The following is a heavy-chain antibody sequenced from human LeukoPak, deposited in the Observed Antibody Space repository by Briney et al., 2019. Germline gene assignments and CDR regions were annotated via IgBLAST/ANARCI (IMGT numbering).Heavy chain of an antibody. Sequence: GGSLRLSCAASGFTFSSYGMHWVRQAPGKGLEWVAVIWYDGSNKYYADSVKGRFTISRDNSKNTLYLQMNSLRAEDTAVYYCARDGGGYCSSTSCYDYWGQGTLVTVSS. CDR1: GFTFSSYG. D-gene: IGHD2-2*01. V-gene: IGHV3-33*01. J-gene: IGHJ4*02. CDR2: IWYDGSNK. CDR3: ARDGGGYCSSTSCYDY.